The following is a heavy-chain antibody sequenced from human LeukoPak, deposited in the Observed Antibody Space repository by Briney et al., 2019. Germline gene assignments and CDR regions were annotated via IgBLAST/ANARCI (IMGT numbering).Heavy chain of an antibody. J-gene: IGHJ4*02. CDR1: GGSISSYY. CDR2: IYYSGST. D-gene: IGHD2-2*01. Sequence: SETLSLTCTVSGGSISSYYWSWIRQPPGKGLEWIGYIYYSGSTNYNPSLKSRVTISVDTSKNQFSLKLSSVTAADTAVYYCARAAVTAAHDYWGQGTLVTVSS. CDR3: ARAAVTAAHDY. V-gene: IGHV4-59*01.